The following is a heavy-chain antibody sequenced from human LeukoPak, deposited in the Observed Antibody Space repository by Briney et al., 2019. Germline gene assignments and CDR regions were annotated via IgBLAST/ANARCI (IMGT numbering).Heavy chain of an antibody. Sequence: ASLKASSKPSGSTVTTSAVVGVPGAPGQGLEWMGWISAYNGNTKYAQKLQGRVTMTTDTSTSTAYMELRSLRSDDTAVYYCARDRRGYCSSATCMGNGFDIWGQGTMVTVSS. J-gene: IGHJ3*02. V-gene: IGHV1-18*01. CDR2: ISAYNGNT. D-gene: IGHD2-2*01. CDR1: GSTVTTSA. CDR3: ARDRRGYCSSATCMGNGFDI.